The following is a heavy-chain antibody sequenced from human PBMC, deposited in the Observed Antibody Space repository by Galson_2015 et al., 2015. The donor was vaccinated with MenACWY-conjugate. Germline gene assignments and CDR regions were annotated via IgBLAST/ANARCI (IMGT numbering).Heavy chain of an antibody. J-gene: IGHJ3*01. Sequence: SLRLSCAASGFSFSSYEMNWVRQAPGKGLEWTSYISTTGTTIHYADSVKGRFTISRDNAKNSLYLQMHTLRAEDTAVYYCARDRLPISGVLIIPDAFDLWGQGTMVTVSS. CDR2: ISTTGTTI. CDR3: ARDRLPISGVLIIPDAFDL. CDR1: GFSFSSYE. V-gene: IGHV3-48*03. D-gene: IGHD3-3*01.